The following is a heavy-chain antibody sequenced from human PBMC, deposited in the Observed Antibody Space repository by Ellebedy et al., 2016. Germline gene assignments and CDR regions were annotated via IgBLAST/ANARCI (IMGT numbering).Heavy chain of an antibody. CDR1: GYSVTSFG. V-gene: IGHV1-18*04. CDR3: ARARRDGDRVVDY. Sequence: ASVKVSCKASGYSVTSFGFSWVRQAPGQGLEWMAWISPYNGYTNYAQKFQGRVTLTTDTSTGTAFMELKSLRSDDTAVYYCARARRDGDRVVDYWGQGTLITVSS. J-gene: IGHJ4*02. CDR2: ISPYNGYT. D-gene: IGHD4-17*01.